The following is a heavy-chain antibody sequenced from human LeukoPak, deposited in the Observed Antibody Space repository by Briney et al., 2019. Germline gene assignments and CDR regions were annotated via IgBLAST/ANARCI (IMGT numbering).Heavy chain of an antibody. V-gene: IGHV4-59*01. J-gene: IGHJ2*01. CDR1: GASISDYY. CDR3: ARTGRRGYFDF. CDR2: LLYRGSS. D-gene: IGHD1-14*01. Sequence: KPSETLSLTCNVSGASISDYYWSWVRQSPEKGLEWIVSLLYRGSSHYNPSLRSRVAISHDTPKNQFSLKLTSVTAADTAVYYCARTGRRGYFDFWGRGTLVTVSS.